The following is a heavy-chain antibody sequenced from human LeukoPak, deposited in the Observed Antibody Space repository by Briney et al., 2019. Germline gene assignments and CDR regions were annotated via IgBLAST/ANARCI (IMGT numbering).Heavy chain of an antibody. Sequence: PGRSLRLSCAASGFTFSSYAMHWVRQAPGKGLEWVAVISYDGSNKYYADSVKGRFTISRDNSKNTLYLQMGSLRAEDMAVYYCATAGGGAGYCSGGSCYYFDYWGQGTLVTVSS. D-gene: IGHD2-15*01. CDR1: GFTFSSYA. J-gene: IGHJ4*02. CDR3: ATAGGGAGYCSGGSCYYFDY. V-gene: IGHV3-30*14. CDR2: ISYDGSNK.